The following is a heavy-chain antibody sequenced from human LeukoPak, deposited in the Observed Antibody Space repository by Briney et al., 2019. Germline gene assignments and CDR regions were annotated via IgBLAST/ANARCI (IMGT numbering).Heavy chain of an antibody. Sequence: SETLSLTCTVSGGSISSCSFYWGWMRQPPGKGLEWIGSICYSGSTYYNPSLKSRVTISVDTSKNQFSLKLSSVTAADTAVYYCARTYYDFWSGYSPFDYWGQGTLVTVSS. CDR2: ICYSGST. J-gene: IGHJ4*02. CDR3: ARTYYDFWSGYSPFDY. CDR1: GGSISSCSFY. V-gene: IGHV4-39*07. D-gene: IGHD3-3*01.